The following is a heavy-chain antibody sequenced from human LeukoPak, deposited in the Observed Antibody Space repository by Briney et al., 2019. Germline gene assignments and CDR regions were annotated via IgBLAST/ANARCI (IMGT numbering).Heavy chain of an antibody. D-gene: IGHD3-22*01. V-gene: IGHV3-21*01. CDR2: ISSSSSYI. Sequence: GGSLRLSCAASGFTFSIYSMNWVRQAPGKGLEWVSSISSSSSYIYYADSVKGRFTISRDNAKNSLYLQMNSLRAEDTAVHYCARDLPYYYDSSGYYPGGFDYWGQGTLVTVSS. CDR1: GFTFSIYS. J-gene: IGHJ4*02. CDR3: ARDLPYYYDSSGYYPGGFDY.